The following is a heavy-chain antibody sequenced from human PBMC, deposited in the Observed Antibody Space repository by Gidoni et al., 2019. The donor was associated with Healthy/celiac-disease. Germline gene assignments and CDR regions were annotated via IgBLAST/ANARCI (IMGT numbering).Heavy chain of an antibody. CDR1: GYTFTSYG. Sequence: QVQLVQSGAEVKKPGASVKVSCKASGYTFTSYGISWVRQAPGQGLEWMGWISAYNGNTNYAQKLQGRVTMTTDTSTSTAYMELRSLRSDDTAVYYCARAVSYYDFWSGYYTDYYYYGMDVWGQGTTVTVSS. CDR2: ISAYNGNT. V-gene: IGHV1-18*01. CDR3: ARAVSYYDFWSGYYTDYYYYGMDV. J-gene: IGHJ6*02. D-gene: IGHD3-3*01.